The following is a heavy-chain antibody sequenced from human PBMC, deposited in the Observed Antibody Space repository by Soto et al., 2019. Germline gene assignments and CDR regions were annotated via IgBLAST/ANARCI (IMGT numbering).Heavy chain of an antibody. CDR1: GYTFTGYY. V-gene: IGHV1-2*02. CDR3: ARAPPLGYRGGERGENWFDP. Sequence: QVQLVQSGAEVKKPGASVKVSCKASGYTFTGYYMHWVRQAPGQGLEWMGWINPNSGGTNYAQKFQGRVTMTRDTSISTAYMGMSRLRSDDTAVYYCARAPPLGYRGGERGENWFDPWGQGTLVTVSS. D-gene: IGHD5-18*01. CDR2: INPNSGGT. J-gene: IGHJ5*02.